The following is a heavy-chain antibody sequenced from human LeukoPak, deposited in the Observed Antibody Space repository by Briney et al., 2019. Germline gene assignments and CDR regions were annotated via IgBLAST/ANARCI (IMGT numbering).Heavy chain of an antibody. CDR3: ARGRHLMVYAIDPYYYYGMDV. J-gene: IGHJ6*02. Sequence: SETLSLTCVVSGGSISDSFEHYWSWVRQPPGKGFKWIAEVHHTGRTIYSPSFARRVTISPDTSKNQISLKLTSVTAADTAVYYCARGRHLMVYAIDPYYYYGMDVWGQGTTVTVSS. CDR2: VHHTGRT. CDR1: GGSISDSFEHY. D-gene: IGHD2-8*01. V-gene: IGHV4-4*02.